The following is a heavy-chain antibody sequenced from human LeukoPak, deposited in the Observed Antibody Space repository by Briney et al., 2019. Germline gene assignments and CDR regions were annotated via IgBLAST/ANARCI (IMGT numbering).Heavy chain of an antibody. CDR1: GGTFSSYA. CDR2: IIPIFGTA. V-gene: IGHV1-69*01. CDR3: ARNLVVPAATYYYYYYGMDV. J-gene: IGHJ6*04. D-gene: IGHD2-2*01. Sequence: SVKVSCKASGGTFSSYAISWVRQAPGQGLEWMGGIIPIFGTANYAQKFQGRVTITADESTSTAYMEPSSLRSEDTAVYYCARNLVVPAATYYYYYYGMDVWGKGTTVTVSS.